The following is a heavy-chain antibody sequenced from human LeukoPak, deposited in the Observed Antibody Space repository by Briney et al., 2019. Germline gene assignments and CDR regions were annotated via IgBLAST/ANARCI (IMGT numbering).Heavy chain of an antibody. CDR2: FDPEDGET. D-gene: IGHD5-18*01. Sequence: ASVKVSCKVSGYTLTELSMHWVRQAPGKGLEWMGGFDPEDGETIYAQKFQGRVTMTVDTSTDTAYMELSSLRSEDTAVYYCATSYGSYYYGMDVWGQGTTVAVSS. J-gene: IGHJ6*02. V-gene: IGHV1-24*01. CDR3: ATSYGSYYYGMDV. CDR1: GYTLTELS.